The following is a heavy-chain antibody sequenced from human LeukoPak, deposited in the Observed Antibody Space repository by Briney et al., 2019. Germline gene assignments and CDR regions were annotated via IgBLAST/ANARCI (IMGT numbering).Heavy chain of an antibody. V-gene: IGHV3-53*01. CDR2: IYSDDST. CDR1: GFSVSSNC. D-gene: IGHD6-13*01. J-gene: IGHJ4*02. Sequence: GGSLRLSCAGSGFSVSSNCMSWVRQAPGKGLEWVSVIYSDDSTYYADSVKGRFTFSRDNSKNTLYLQMNSLRAEDTAVYYCARRPLSIAAAGIFDYWGQGTLVTVSS. CDR3: ARRPLSIAAAGIFDY.